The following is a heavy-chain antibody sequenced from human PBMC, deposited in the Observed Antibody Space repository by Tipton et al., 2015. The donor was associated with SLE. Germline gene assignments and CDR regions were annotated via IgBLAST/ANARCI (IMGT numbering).Heavy chain of an antibody. J-gene: IGHJ5*02. CDR1: SDSVSSDGYY. CDR2: VHSSGTT. D-gene: IGHD5-12*01. V-gene: IGHV4-61*08. CDR3: ARGESGYDPGTWFDT. Sequence: TLSLTCTVSSDSVSSDGYYWTWIRQPPGKGLEWIGYVHSSGTTNYNPSLKSRLTMSVDTSKDQYSMTLRSVTAADTAVYYCARGESGYDPGTWFDTWGQGILVTVSA.